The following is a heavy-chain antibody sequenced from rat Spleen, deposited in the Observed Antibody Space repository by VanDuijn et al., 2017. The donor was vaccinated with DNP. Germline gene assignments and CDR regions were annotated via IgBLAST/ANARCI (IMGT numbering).Heavy chain of an antibody. CDR1: GYSITSNY. Sequence: EVQLQESGPGLVKPSQSLSLTCSFTGYSITSNYWAWIRKFPGNKMEWMGYISYSGSTSYNPSLKSRISITRDTSKNQFFLQLKSVTTEDTATYYCARWGGRYFDYWGQGVMVTVSS. CDR2: ISYSGST. D-gene: IGHD5-1*01. CDR3: ARWGGRYFDY. J-gene: IGHJ2*01. V-gene: IGHV3-1*01.